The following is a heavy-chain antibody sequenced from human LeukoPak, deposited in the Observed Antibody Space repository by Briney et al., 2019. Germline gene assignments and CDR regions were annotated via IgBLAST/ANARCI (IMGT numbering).Heavy chain of an antibody. CDR1: GYTLTELS. J-gene: IGHJ4*02. D-gene: IGHD6-19*01. CDR3: ATAPKKLAVGEGSFDY. CDR2: FDPEDGET. Sequence: ASVKVSCKVSGYTLTELSMHWVRQAPGKGLEWMGGFDPEDGETIYAQKFQGRVTMTEDTSTDTAYMELSSLRSEDTAVYYCATAPKKLAVGEGSFDYWGQGTLVTVSS. V-gene: IGHV1-24*01.